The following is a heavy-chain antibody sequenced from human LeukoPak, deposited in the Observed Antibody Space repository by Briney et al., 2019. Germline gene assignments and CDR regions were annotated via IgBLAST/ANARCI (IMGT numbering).Heavy chain of an antibody. CDR2: ISGSGGST. CDR1: GFTVSSNY. V-gene: IGHV3-23*01. CDR3: AKVGRGYCSGGSCHPSNYYFDY. J-gene: IGHJ4*02. Sequence: GGSLRLSCAASGFTVSSNYMSWVRQAPGKGREWVSAISGSGGSTYYADSVKGRFTISRDNSKNTLYLQMNSLRAEDTAVYYCAKVGRGYCSGGSCHPSNYYFDYWGQGTLVTVSS. D-gene: IGHD2-15*01.